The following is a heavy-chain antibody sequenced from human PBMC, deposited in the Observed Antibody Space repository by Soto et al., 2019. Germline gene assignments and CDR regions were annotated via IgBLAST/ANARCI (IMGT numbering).Heavy chain of an antibody. Sequence: QVLLHQWGAGLLTPSETLSLTCAVYGGSFSPYYWSWIRQPPGKGLEWIGEINHSGSTNYNPSLKSRVTMPVDTSKNQIALNLSSVTAADTAVYYCPRTSRFDSWGQGTLVTLSS. CDR2: INHSGST. CDR1: GGSFSPYY. D-gene: IGHD6-6*01. J-gene: IGHJ4*02. V-gene: IGHV4-34*01. CDR3: PRTSRFDS.